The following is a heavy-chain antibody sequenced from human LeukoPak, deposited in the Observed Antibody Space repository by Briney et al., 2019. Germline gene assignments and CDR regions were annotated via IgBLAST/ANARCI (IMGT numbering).Heavy chain of an antibody. D-gene: IGHD2-2*01. J-gene: IGHJ6*02. V-gene: IGHV3-21*01. CDR2: ISSSSSYI. CDR3: ARDRYCSSTSCYEGGYGMDV. CDR1: GFTFSSYA. Sequence: PGGSLRLSCAASGFTFSSYAMTWVRQAPGKGLEWVSSISSSSSYIYYADSVKGRFTISRDNAKNSLYLQMNSLRAEDTAVYYCARDRYCSSTSCYEGGYGMDVWGQGTTVTVSS.